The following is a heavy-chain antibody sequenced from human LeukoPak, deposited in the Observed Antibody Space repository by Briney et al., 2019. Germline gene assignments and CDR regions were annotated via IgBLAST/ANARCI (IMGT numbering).Heavy chain of an antibody. J-gene: IGHJ4*02. D-gene: IGHD3-10*01. CDR3: ARVRGPTLVVYYLDC. V-gene: IGHV1-69*04. CDR1: GGTFSSYA. Sequence: ASVKVSCKASGGTFSSYAISWVRQAPGQGLEWMGRIIPILGIANYAQKFQGRVTITADKSTSTAYMELSSLRSEDTAVYHCARVRGPTLVVYYLDCWGQGTLVTVSS. CDR2: IIPILGIA.